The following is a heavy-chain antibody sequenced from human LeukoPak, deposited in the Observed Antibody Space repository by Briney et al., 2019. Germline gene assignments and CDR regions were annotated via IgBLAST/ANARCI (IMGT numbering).Heavy chain of an antibody. CDR2: ISYSGSA. J-gene: IGHJ5*02. CDR3: ATEAECSGGSCYSYGWFDP. CDR1: RGSVSSSNNK. D-gene: IGHD2-15*01. Sequence: SETLSLTCTVSRGSVSSSNNKWSWIRQPPGKGLEWIGDISYSGSASYNPSLRSRVTISVDTSTNQFPLTLGSVTAADTAVYFCATEAECSGGSCYSYGWFDPWGQGTQVIVSS. V-gene: IGHV4-61*01.